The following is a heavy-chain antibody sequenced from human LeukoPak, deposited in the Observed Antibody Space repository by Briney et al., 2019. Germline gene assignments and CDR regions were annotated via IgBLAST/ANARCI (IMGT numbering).Heavy chain of an antibody. V-gene: IGHV4-59*08. D-gene: IGHD2-2*01. J-gene: IGHJ5*02. CDR2: ICYSGST. CDR3: ARHLKDIVVVPPTAFDP. Sequence: SETLSLTCTVSGGSISSYYWSWIRQPPGKGLEWIGYICYSGSTNYNPSLKSRVTISVDTSKNHFSLKLSSVTAADTSVYYCARHLKDIVVVPPTAFDPWGQGTLVTVSS. CDR1: GGSISSYY.